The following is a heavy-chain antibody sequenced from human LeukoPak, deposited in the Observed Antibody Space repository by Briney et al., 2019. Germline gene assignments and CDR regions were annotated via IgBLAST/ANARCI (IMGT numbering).Heavy chain of an antibody. CDR1: GFAFSTYA. Sequence: GGSLRLSCAASGFAFSTYAMSWVRQAPGKGLEWVANMNQDGGQEYYVDSVKGRFTISRDNAKSSMYLQMNSLRAEDTAVYYCVRDLDIYSSGWYDAFDIWGQGTMVTVSS. J-gene: IGHJ3*02. CDR3: VRDLDIYSSGWYDAFDI. CDR2: MNQDGGQE. V-gene: IGHV3-7*01. D-gene: IGHD6-19*01.